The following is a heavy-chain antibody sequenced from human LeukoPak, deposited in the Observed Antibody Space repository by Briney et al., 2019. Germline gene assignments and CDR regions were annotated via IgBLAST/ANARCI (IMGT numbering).Heavy chain of an antibody. D-gene: IGHD4-23*01. CDR2: IYPGGSDT. Sequence: GESLKISCKGSGYSFTSYWIGWVRQMPGKGLEWMGIIYPGGSDTRYSPSFQGQVTISADKSISTAYLQWSSLKASDTAMYYCAKLRGYPDDAFDIWGQGTMVTVSS. V-gene: IGHV5-51*01. J-gene: IGHJ3*02. CDR1: GYSFTSYW. CDR3: AKLRGYPDDAFDI.